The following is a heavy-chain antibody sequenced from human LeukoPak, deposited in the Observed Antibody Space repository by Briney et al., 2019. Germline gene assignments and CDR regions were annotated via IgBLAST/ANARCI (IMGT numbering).Heavy chain of an antibody. V-gene: IGHV4-30-4*08. CDR1: GGSISSGDYY. CDR2: IYYSGGT. J-gene: IGHJ4*02. CDR3: ARLIAAAGPFDY. D-gene: IGHD6-13*01. Sequence: SQTLSLTCTVSGGSISSGDYYWSWIRQHPGKGLEWIGYIYYSGGTYYNPSLKSRVTISVDTSKNQFSLKLSSVTAADTAVYYCARLIAAAGPFDYWGQGTLVTVSS.